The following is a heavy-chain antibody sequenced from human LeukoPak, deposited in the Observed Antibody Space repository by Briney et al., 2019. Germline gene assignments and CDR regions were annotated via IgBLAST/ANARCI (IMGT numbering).Heavy chain of an antibody. J-gene: IGHJ3*02. V-gene: IGHV1-2*02. CDR2: INPNSGGT. CDR1: GYTFTSYH. CDR3: ATGRWLQSAFDI. Sequence: ASVKVSCKASGYTFTSYHLHWVRQAPGQGLEWMGWINPNSGGTNYAQKFQGRVTMTEDTSTDTAYMELSSLRSEDTAVYYCATGRWLQSAFDIWGQGTMVTVSS. D-gene: IGHD5-24*01.